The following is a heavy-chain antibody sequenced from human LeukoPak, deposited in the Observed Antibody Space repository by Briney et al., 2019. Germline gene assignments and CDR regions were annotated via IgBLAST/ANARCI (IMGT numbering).Heavy chain of an antibody. Sequence: GASVKVSCKASGYTFTSYAMHWVRQAPGQRLEWMGWISAYNGNTNYAQKLQGRVTMTTDTSTSTAYMELRSLRSDDTAVYYCARDSVDYYYYGMDVWGQGTTVTVSS. CDR3: ARDSVDYYYYGMDV. CDR2: ISAYNGNT. V-gene: IGHV1-18*01. CDR1: GYTFTSYA. D-gene: IGHD2-2*01. J-gene: IGHJ6*02.